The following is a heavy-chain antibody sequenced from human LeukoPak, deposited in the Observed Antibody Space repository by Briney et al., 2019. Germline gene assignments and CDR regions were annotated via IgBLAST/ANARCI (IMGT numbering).Heavy chain of an antibody. CDR2: IYYSGST. CDR3: AGPSTGSGTWDYYYYMDV. D-gene: IGHD1-14*01. Sequence: TSETLSLTCTVSGGSISSHYWSWIRQPPGKGLEWIGYIYYSGSTNYNPSLKSRVTISVDTSKNQFSLKLSSVTAADTAVYYCAGPSTGSGTWDYYYYMDVWGKGTTVTVSS. V-gene: IGHV4-59*11. CDR1: GGSISSHY. J-gene: IGHJ6*03.